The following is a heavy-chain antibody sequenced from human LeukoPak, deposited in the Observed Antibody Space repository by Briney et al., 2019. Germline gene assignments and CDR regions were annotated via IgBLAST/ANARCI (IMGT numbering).Heavy chain of an antibody. V-gene: IGHV4-4*07. CDR1: GGSISSYY. D-gene: IGHD3-3*01. J-gene: IGHJ4*02. CDR2: IYTSGST. Sequence: SETLSLTCTVSGGSISSYYWSWIRQPPGKGLEWIGRIYTSGSTNYNPSLKSRVTMSVDTSKNQFSLKLSSVTAADTAVYYCARDSYDFWSGYSMKYFDYWGQGTLVTVSS. CDR3: ARDSYDFWSGYSMKYFDY.